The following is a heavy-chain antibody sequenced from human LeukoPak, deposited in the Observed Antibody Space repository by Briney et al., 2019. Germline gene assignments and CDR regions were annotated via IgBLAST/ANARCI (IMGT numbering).Heavy chain of an antibody. Sequence: PSETLSLTCSVSGGSISNYYWSWIRQSPGRGLEWIGYVYYSGITNYNPSLKSRVTMSVDTSKNQFSLKLGSVIAADTAVYYCARDLVPAAIRAFDIWGQGTMITVSS. CDR2: VYYSGIT. CDR1: GGSISNYY. V-gene: IGHV4-59*01. D-gene: IGHD2-2*01. J-gene: IGHJ3*02. CDR3: ARDLVPAAIRAFDI.